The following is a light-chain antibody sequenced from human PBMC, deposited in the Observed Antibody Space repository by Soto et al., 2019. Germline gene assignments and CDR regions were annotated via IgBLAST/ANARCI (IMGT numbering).Light chain of an antibody. Sequence: DIVMTQSPLSLPVTPGEPASISFRSSQSLLHSNGYNYLDWYLQKPGQSPQLLIYLGSNRASGVPDRFSGSGSGTDFALKISRVEAADVGVYYCMQALQTPPYTFGQGTKLEIK. CDR3: MQALQTPPYT. V-gene: IGKV2-28*01. CDR2: LGS. J-gene: IGKJ2*01. CDR1: QSLLHSNGYNY.